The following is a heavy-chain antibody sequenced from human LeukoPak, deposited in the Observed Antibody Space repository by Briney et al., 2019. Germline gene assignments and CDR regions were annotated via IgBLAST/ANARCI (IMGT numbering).Heavy chain of an antibody. V-gene: IGHV5-51*01. CDR3: ARGGPYCSGGSCPPPAGMDV. D-gene: IGHD2-15*01. CDR1: GYSFTSYW. CDR2: IYPGDSDT. J-gene: IGHJ6*02. Sequence: PGGSLRLSCAASGYSFTSYWIGWVRQMPGKGLEWMGIIYPGDSDTRYSPSFQGQVTISADKSISTAYLQWSSLKASDTAMYYCARGGPYCSGGSCPPPAGMDVWGQGTTVTVSS.